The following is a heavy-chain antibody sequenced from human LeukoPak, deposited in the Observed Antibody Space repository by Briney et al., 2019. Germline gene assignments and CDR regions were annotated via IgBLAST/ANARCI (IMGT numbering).Heavy chain of an antibody. CDR2: IKQDGSEK. CDR1: GFTFSSYW. V-gene: IGHV3-7*01. Sequence: GSLRLSCAASGFTFSSYWMSWVRQAPGKGLEWVANIKQDGSEKYYVDSVKGRFTISRDNAKNSLYLQMNSLRAEDTAVYYCARVSSNTVITLQYFDYWGQGTLVTVSS. J-gene: IGHJ4*02. CDR3: ARVSSNTVITLQYFDY. D-gene: IGHD4-17*01.